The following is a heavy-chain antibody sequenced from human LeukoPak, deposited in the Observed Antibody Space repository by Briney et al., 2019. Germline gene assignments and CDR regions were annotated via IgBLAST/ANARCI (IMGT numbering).Heavy chain of an antibody. J-gene: IGHJ4*02. V-gene: IGHV3-48*03. CDR3: ARVDVARGVPPMDY. CDR2: ISSGSTI. Sequence: PGGSLRLSCATSGFTFSNYEMNWVRQAPGKGLEWISYISSGSTIFYSDSVKGRFTISRDNAKNSLYLQMNSLRADDTAVYYCARVDVARGVPPMDYWGRGNLVTVSS. CDR1: GFTFSNYE. D-gene: IGHD3-10*01.